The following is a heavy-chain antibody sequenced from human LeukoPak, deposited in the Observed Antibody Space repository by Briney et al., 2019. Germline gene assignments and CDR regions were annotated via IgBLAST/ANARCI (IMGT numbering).Heavy chain of an antibody. D-gene: IGHD1-26*01. J-gene: IGHJ6*03. Sequence: SETLSLTCTVSGGSITSFYWSWIRQPAGKGLEWIGRIYSSGSTNYNPSLKGRVTMSVDTSKNQFSLRLSSVTAADTAVYYCVRWGAHYCYYHMDVWGKGTTVTVSS. CDR3: VRWGAHYCYYHMDV. CDR1: GGSITSFY. V-gene: IGHV4-4*07. CDR2: IYSSGST.